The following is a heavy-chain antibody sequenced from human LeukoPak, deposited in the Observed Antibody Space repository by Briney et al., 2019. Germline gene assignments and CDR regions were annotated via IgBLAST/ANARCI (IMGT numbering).Heavy chain of an antibody. V-gene: IGHV4-31*03. D-gene: IGHD2-2*02. CDR2: NYYSGST. Sequence: SETLSLTCTVSGGSISSGGYYWSWIRQHPGKGLEWIGYNYYSGSTYYNPSLKSRVTISVDTSKNQFSLKLSSVTAADTAVYYCASPSLLPAAIGAFDIWGQGTMVTVSS. CDR1: GGSISSGGYY. CDR3: ASPSLLPAAIGAFDI. J-gene: IGHJ3*02.